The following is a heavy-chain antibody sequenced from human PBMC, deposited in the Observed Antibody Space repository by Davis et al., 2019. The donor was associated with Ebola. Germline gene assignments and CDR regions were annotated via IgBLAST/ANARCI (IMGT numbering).Heavy chain of an antibody. D-gene: IGHD6-6*01. CDR3: ARDNGGSSPHYYYYYYGMDV. V-gene: IGHV1-18*01. CDR2: ISAYNGNT. J-gene: IGHJ6*02. CDR1: GYTFTSYG. Sequence: AASVKVSCKASGYTFTSYGISWVRRAPGQGLEWMGWISAYNGNTNYAQKLQGRVTMTTDTSTSTAYMELRSLRSDDTAVYYCARDNGGSSPHYYYYYYGMDVWGQGTTVTVSS.